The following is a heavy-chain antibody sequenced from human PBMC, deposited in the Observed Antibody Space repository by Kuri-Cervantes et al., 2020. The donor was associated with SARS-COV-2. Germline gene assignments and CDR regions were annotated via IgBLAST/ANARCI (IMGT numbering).Heavy chain of an antibody. CDR3: ARDPRLADYFDY. J-gene: IGHJ4*02. D-gene: IGHD6-19*01. Sequence: GESLKISCAASGFTFDDYAMNWVRQAPGKGLEWVSSISSSSSYIYYADSVKGRFTISRDNAKNSLYLQMNSLRAEDTAVYYCARDPRLADYFDYWGQGTLVTVSS. V-gene: IGHV3-21*01. CDR1: GFTFDDYA. CDR2: ISSSSSYI.